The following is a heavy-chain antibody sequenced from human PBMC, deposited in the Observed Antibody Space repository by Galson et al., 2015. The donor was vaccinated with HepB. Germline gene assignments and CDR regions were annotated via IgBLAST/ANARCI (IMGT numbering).Heavy chain of an antibody. CDR2: ISYDGRNK. Sequence: SLRLSCAASGVTFSNYGFHWVRQAPGKGLEWVTVISYDGRNKHYADSVKGRFTISRDNSKNIVYLQMNSLRAEDTALYYCAKDPYLYHALAGNMAGFYYWGQGTLVTVSS. CDR3: AKDPYLYHALAGNMAGFYY. V-gene: IGHV3-30*18. D-gene: IGHD6-19*01. J-gene: IGHJ4*02. CDR1: GVTFSNYG.